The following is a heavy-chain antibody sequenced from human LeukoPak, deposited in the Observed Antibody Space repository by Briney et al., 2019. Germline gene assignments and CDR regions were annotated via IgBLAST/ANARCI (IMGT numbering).Heavy chain of an antibody. Sequence: GGSLRLSCAASGFTFSNSWMHWVRQAPGKGLEWVSSISSSSSYIYYADSVKGRFTISRDNAKNSLYLQMNSLRAGDTAVYYCTLIAAAGTGYWGQGTLVTVSS. J-gene: IGHJ4*02. V-gene: IGHV3-21*04. D-gene: IGHD6-13*01. CDR2: ISSSSSYI. CDR3: TLIAAAGTGY. CDR1: GFTFSNSW.